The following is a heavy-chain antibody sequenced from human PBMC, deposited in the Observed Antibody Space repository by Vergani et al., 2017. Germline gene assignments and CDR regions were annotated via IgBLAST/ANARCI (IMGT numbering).Heavy chain of an antibody. J-gene: IGHJ4*02. CDR3: ARAVDFWNGIYFDY. D-gene: IGHD3-3*01. Sequence: EVQLVESGGGLIQPGGSLRLSCAASGFTVSSNYMSWVRQAPGKGLEWVSVIYSGGSTYYADSRKGRFTISRDNSKNTLYLPMNSLRAEDTAVYDCARAVDFWNGIYFDYWGQGTLVTVSS. V-gene: IGHV3-53*01. CDR2: IYSGGST. CDR1: GFTVSSNY.